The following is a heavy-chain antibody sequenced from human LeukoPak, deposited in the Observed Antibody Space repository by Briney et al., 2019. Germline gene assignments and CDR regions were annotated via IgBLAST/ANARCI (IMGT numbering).Heavy chain of an antibody. V-gene: IGHV4-59*01. CDR1: GGSISSYY. J-gene: IGHJ4*02. D-gene: IGHD1-1*01. CDR2: IYYSGST. Sequence: PSETLSLTCTVSGGSISSYYWSWIPQPPGKGLEWIGYIYYSGSTNYNPSLKSRVTISVDTSKNQFSLKLSSVTAADTAVYYCARLYGTLYSYVGGFDYWGQGTLVTVSS. CDR3: ARLYGTLYSYVGGFDY.